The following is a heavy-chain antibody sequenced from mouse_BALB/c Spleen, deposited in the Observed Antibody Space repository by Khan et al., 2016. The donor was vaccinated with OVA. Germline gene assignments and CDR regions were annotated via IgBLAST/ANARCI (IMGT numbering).Heavy chain of an antibody. D-gene: IGHD1-2*01. CDR2: IYPGSGNN. CDR1: GYTFTDYY. V-gene: IGHV1-77*01. CDR3: ARRNYFGYTFAY. Sequence: VQLQESGAELARPGASVKLSCKASGYTFTDYYINWVKQRSGQGLEWIGEIYPGSGNNYYNEKFKDKATLNADQSSTTAYMQLSSLTSEDSAVYFCARRNYFGYTFAYWGQVTLVTVAA. J-gene: IGHJ3*01.